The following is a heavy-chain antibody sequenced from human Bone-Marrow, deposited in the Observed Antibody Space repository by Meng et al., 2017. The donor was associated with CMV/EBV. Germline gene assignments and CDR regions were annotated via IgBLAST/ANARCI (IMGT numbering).Heavy chain of an antibody. Sequence: ASVKVSCKASGYTFTGYYMHWVRQAPGQGLEWMGWINPNSGGTNYAQKFQGRVTMTRDTSISTAYMELSRLRSDDTAVYYCAREGPGDGATYFVDYWGQGPLVTVSS. CDR1: GYTFTGYY. D-gene: IGHD1-26*01. V-gene: IGHV1-2*02. J-gene: IGHJ4*02. CDR2: INPNSGGT. CDR3: AREGPGDGATYFVDY.